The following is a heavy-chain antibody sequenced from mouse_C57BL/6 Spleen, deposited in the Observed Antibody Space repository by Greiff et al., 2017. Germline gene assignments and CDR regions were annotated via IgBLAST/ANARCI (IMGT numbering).Heavy chain of an antibody. V-gene: IGHV1-80*01. D-gene: IGHD1-1*01. CDR1: GYAFSSYW. CDR2: IYPGDGDT. J-gene: IGHJ1*03. Sequence: VQLQQSGAELVKPGASVKISCKASGYAFSSYWMNWVKQRPGKGLEWIGQIYPGDGDTNYNGKFKGKATLTADKSSSTAYMQLSSLTSEDSAVYFGARGYGSSYDWYFDVWGTGTTVTVSS. CDR3: ARGYGSSYDWYFDV.